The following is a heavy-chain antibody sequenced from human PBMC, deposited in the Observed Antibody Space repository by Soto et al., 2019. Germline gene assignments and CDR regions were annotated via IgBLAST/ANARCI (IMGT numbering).Heavy chain of an antibody. CDR3: ARQDHSGSGWFDT. V-gene: IGHV3-30*04. D-gene: IGHD3-22*01. Sequence: PGGSLRLSCAASGFTFSGYSVNWVRQAPGKGLEWAAVISYDGRKKYYADSMKGRFTISRDNSKNTLYLQMNSLSADDTAVYYCARQDHSGSGWFDTWGQGTLVTVSS. CDR2: ISYDGRKK. CDR1: GFTFSGYS. J-gene: IGHJ5*02.